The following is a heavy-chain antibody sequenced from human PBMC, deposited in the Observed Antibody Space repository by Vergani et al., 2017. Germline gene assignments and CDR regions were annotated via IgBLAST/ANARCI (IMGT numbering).Heavy chain of an antibody. D-gene: IGHD3-10*01. J-gene: IGHJ6*02. CDR3: ARDRAVRGEEYYGMDV. CDR2: ISYDGSNK. V-gene: IGHV3-30*03. CDR1: GFTFSSYG. Sequence: QVQLVESGGGVVQPGRSLRLSCAASGFTFSSYGMHWVRQAPGKGLEWVAVISYDGSNKYYADSVKGRFTISRDNSKNTLYLQMNSLRAEDTAVYYCARDRAVRGEEYYGMDVWGQGTTVTVSS.